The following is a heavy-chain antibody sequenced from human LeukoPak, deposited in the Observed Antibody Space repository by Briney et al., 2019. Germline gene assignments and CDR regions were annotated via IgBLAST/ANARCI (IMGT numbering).Heavy chain of an antibody. CDR3: AKGFTPDY. V-gene: IGHV3-23*01. CDR1: GFTFSHYA. J-gene: IGHJ4*02. Sequence: GGSLRLSCAASGFTFSHYAMRWVRQAPGKGLEWLSEIGGGGDGAYHADSVKGRFTISRDNSKNTLFLQMNSLRSDDTAIYYCAKGFTPDYWGQGTLVTVSS. CDR2: IGGGGDGA.